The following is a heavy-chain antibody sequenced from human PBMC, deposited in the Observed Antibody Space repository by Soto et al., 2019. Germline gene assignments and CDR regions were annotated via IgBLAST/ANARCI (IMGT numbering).Heavy chain of an antibody. J-gene: IGHJ4*02. CDR2: IVVGSGST. V-gene: IGHV1-58*01. CDR3: AAPPNRDAYNYGY. CDR1: GLTFSSSA. Sequence: QMQLVQSGPEVRKPGTSVKVSCKASGLTFSSSAVQWVRQARGQRLEWIGWIVVGSGSTKYAQKFQERVTITRAMSTSTAYMELSSLRSEDTAVYYCAAPPNRDAYNYGYWGQGTLVTVSS. D-gene: IGHD5-12*01.